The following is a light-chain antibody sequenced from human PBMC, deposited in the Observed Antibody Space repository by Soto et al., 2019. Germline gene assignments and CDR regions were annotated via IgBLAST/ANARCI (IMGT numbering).Light chain of an antibody. Sequence: EIVLTQSPASLSLSPGERATLSCGASQSVSNSYLAWYQQRPGLAPRLLIYDASSRATGIPDRFSGSGSGTDFTLTISRLEPEDFAVYYCQQSGTSPPITFGQGTRLEIK. CDR2: DAS. J-gene: IGKJ5*01. CDR3: QQSGTSPPIT. V-gene: IGKV3D-20*01. CDR1: QSVSNSY.